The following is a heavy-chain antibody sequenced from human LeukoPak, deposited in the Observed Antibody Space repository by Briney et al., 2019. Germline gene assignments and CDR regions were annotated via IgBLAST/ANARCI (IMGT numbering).Heavy chain of an antibody. CDR2: IYYSGST. J-gene: IGHJ4*02. V-gene: IGHV4-59*01. CDR1: GGSISSYY. Sequence: SETLSLTCTVSGGSISSYYWSWIRQPPGKGLEWIDYIYYSGSTNYNPSLKSRVTISVDTSKNQFSLKLSSVTAADTAVYYCARGPHYYDSSGYYYGLGYWGQGTLVTVSS. CDR3: ARGPHYYDSSGYYYGLGY. D-gene: IGHD3-22*01.